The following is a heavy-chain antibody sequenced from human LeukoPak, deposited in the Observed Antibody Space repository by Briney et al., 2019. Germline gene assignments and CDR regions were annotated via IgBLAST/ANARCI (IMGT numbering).Heavy chain of an antibody. D-gene: IGHD6-19*01. Sequence: SETLSLTRTVSGGSISSYYWSWIRQPAGKGLEWIGRIYTSGSTYYNPSLKSRVTISVDTSKNQFSLKLSSVTAADTAVYYCARGLGPYSSNAFDIWGQGTMVTVSS. J-gene: IGHJ3*02. V-gene: IGHV4-4*07. CDR3: ARGLGPYSSNAFDI. CDR1: GGSISSYY. CDR2: IYTSGST.